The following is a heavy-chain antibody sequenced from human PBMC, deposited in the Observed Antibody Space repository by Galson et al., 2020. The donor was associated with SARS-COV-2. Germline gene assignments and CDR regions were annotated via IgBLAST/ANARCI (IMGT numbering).Heavy chain of an antibody. CDR1: GGSISRGGYY. Sequence: SETLSLTCTVSGGSISRGGYYWSWIRQHPGKGLEWIGYIYYSGSTYYNPSLKSRVTISVDTSKNQFSLKLSSVTAADTAVYYCARDLFFVATSTWERYYYYGMDVWGQGTTVTVSS. D-gene: IGHD5-12*01. J-gene: IGHJ6*02. V-gene: IGHV4-31*03. CDR3: ARDLFFVATSTWERYYYYGMDV. CDR2: IYYSGST.